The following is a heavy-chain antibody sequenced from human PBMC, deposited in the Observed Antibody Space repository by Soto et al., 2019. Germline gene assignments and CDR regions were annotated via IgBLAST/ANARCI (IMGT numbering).Heavy chain of an antibody. Sequence: EVQLLESGGGLVQPGGSLRLSCALSGFTFSSNVMSWVRQAPGKGLQWVSSIRGSGDRTYYADSVKGRFTVSRDKSNNTLYLHMNTVTGDDTALYSCAWSLVARDAFEVWGQGTMVIVSS. J-gene: IGHJ3*01. CDR2: IRGSGDRT. V-gene: IGHV3-23*01. CDR3: AWSLVARDAFEV. D-gene: IGHD5-12*01. CDR1: GFTFSSNV.